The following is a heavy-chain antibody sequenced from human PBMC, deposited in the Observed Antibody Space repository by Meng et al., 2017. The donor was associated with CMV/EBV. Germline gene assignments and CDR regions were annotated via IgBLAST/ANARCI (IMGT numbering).Heavy chain of an antibody. J-gene: IGHJ4*02. CDR3: ARDYSPRITMIVVAHLGY. D-gene: IGHD3-22*01. Sequence: SVKVSCKASGGTFSSYAISWVRQAPGQGLEWMGGIIPIFGTANYAQKFQGRVTMTTDTSTSTAYMELRSLRSDDTAVYYCARDYSPRITMIVVAHLGYWGQGTLVTVSS. V-gene: IGHV1-69*05. CDR1: GGTFSSYA. CDR2: IIPIFGTA.